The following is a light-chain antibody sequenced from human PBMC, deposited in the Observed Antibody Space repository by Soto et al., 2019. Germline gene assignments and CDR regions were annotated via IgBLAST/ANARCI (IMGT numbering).Light chain of an antibody. CDR2: EVI. CDR3: GSYTGNNAWL. CDR1: SSDVGGYNS. J-gene: IGLJ2*01. Sequence: QSVLTQPASVSGSPGQSITISCTGTSSDVGGYNSVSWYQQHPGKAPKLILFEVINRPSGISNRFSGSKSGTTASLTISGLQTDDEADYYCGSYTGNNAWLFGGGTKLTVL. V-gene: IGLV2-14*01.